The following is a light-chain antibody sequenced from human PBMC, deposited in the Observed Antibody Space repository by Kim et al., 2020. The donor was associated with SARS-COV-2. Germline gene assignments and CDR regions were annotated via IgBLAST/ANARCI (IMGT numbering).Light chain of an antibody. V-gene: IGLV2-11*01. CDR3: CSYAGSFVV. CDR1: SSDVGGYNY. Sequence: QSALTQPRSVSGSPGQSVTISCTGTSSDVGGYNYFSWYQQHPGKAPKLMIYDVSKRPSGVPDRFSGSKSGNTASLTISGLQAEDEADYYCCSYAGSFVVFGGGTQLTVL. J-gene: IGLJ2*01. CDR2: DVS.